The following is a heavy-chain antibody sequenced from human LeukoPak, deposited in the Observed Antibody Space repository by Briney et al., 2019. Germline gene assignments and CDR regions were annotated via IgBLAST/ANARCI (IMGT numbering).Heavy chain of an antibody. CDR1: SGSFSGYY. CDR2: INHCGST. Sequence: SETLSLTCAVYSGSFSGYYWSWIRQPPGKGLEWIGEINHCGSTNYNPSLKSRVTISVDTSKNQFSPKLSSVTAADTAVYYCPVAGLLDAFDIWGQGTMVTVSS. CDR3: PVAGLLDAFDI. D-gene: IGHD2-15*01. V-gene: IGHV4-34*01. J-gene: IGHJ3*02.